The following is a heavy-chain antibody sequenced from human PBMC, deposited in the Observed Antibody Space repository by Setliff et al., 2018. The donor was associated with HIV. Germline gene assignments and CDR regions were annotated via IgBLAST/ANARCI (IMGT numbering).Heavy chain of an antibody. CDR2: ISYTGTG. J-gene: IGHJ3*02. CDR1: GGLITSGRYC. V-gene: IGHV4-31*03. Sequence: SETLSLTCTVSGGLITSGRYCWTWIRQLPGKGLEWIGCISYTGTGSYNPSLKGRVLISRDTSKNQFALEVSPVTAADTAVYFCARPDPVESDALDIWGQGTVVTVSS. CDR3: ARPDPVESDALDI.